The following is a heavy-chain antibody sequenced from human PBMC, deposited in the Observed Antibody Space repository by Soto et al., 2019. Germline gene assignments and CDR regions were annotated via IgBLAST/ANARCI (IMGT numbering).Heavy chain of an antibody. D-gene: IGHD2-15*01. J-gene: IGHJ4*02. V-gene: IGHV4-59*01. CDR3: ARGECSGGSCYSDY. CDR1: GGSISDYY. CDR2: IYSSGST. Sequence: SETLSLACTVSGGSISDYYWSWIRQPPGKGLEWIGYIYSSGSTDYNPSLKSRVTISLDTPNNQFSLRLNSVTAADTAVYYCARGECSGGSCYSDYWGQGTLVTVSS.